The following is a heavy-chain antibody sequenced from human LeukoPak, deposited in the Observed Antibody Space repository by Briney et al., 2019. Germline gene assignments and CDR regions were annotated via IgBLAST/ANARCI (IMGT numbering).Heavy chain of an antibody. CDR1: GFTVSSNY. Sequence: GGSLRLSCAAPGFTVSSNYMSWVRQAPGKGLEWVSVIYSGGSTYYADSVKGRFTISRDNSKNTLYLQMNSLRAEDTAVYYCAGESIVGATAPFDYWGQGALVTVSS. D-gene: IGHD1-26*01. CDR2: IYSGGST. CDR3: AGESIVGATAPFDY. J-gene: IGHJ4*02. V-gene: IGHV3-53*01.